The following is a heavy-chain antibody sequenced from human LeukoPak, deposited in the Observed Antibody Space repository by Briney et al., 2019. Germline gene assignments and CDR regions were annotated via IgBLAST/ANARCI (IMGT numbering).Heavy chain of an antibody. D-gene: IGHD3-22*01. Sequence: GRSLRLSCAASGFTFSSYGMHWVRQAPGKGLEWVAVISYDGSNKYYADSVKGRFTISRDNSKNTLYLQMNSLRAEDTAVYYCAKEYVPRYYYDSSGYYGYTPPNYWGQGTLVTVSS. J-gene: IGHJ4*02. CDR1: GFTFSSYG. V-gene: IGHV3-30*18. CDR2: ISYDGSNK. CDR3: AKEYVPRYYYDSSGYYGYTPPNY.